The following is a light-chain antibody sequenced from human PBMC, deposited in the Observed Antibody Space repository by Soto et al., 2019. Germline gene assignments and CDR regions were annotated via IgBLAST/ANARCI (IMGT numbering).Light chain of an antibody. J-gene: IGKJ4*01. V-gene: IGKV3-11*01. CDR2: DAS. Sequence: EIVLTQSPATLSLSPGERATLSCRASQSVSSYLAWYQQKPGQAPRLLIYDASNRATGIPARFSVSGSGTDFTLTISSLEPEYFAVYYCQHRSNWPLTFGGGTKVEIK. CDR3: QHRSNWPLT. CDR1: QSVSSY.